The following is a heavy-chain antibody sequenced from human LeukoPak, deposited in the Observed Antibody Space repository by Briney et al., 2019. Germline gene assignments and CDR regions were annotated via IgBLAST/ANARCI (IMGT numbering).Heavy chain of an antibody. Sequence: ASVKVSCKASGGTFSSYAISWVRQAPGQGLEWMGGIIPIFGTANYAQKFQGRVTITADESTSTAYMELSSLRSEDTAVYYCARSYCSSTSCYSQLLFDYWGQGTLVTVSS. D-gene: IGHD2-2*01. V-gene: IGHV1-69*13. J-gene: IGHJ4*02. CDR3: ARSYCSSTSCYSQLLFDY. CDR1: GGTFSSYA. CDR2: IIPIFGTA.